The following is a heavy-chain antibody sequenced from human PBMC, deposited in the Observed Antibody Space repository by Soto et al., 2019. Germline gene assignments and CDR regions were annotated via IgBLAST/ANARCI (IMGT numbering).Heavy chain of an antibody. CDR1: GFTFKDCA. J-gene: IGHJ4*02. V-gene: IGHV3-23*01. CDR3: ARTRTAFNRYYFDS. D-gene: IGHD2-21*02. CDR2: ISGSGGAT. Sequence: EVQLLESGGSFVQPGGSLTLSCSTSGFTFKDCAISWVRQAPGKGLEWVSGISGSGGATYYTDSVEGRFTISKDFSKNTVSLQIICLRVDYTAVYYCARTRTAFNRYYFDSWGQGALVTVSS.